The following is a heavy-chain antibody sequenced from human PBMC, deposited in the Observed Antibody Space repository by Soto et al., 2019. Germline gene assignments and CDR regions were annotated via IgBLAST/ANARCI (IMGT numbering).Heavy chain of an antibody. Sequence: ASVKVSCKASGYTFTSYGISWVRQAPGQGLEWMGWISAYNGNTNYAQKLQGRVTMTTDTSTSTAYMELRSLRSDDTAVYYCARVLSPYDDFWSGYSSLGMDVWGQGTTVTVSS. CDR3: ARVLSPYDDFWSGYSSLGMDV. CDR1: GYTFTSYG. J-gene: IGHJ6*02. D-gene: IGHD3-3*01. CDR2: ISAYNGNT. V-gene: IGHV1-18*01.